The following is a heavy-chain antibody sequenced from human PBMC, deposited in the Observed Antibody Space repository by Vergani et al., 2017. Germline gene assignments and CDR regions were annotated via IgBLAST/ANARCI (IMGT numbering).Heavy chain of an antibody. CDR2: ISFDGNKK. J-gene: IGHJ6*03. V-gene: IGHV3-30*03. CDR1: GFSFTSYG. D-gene: IGHD3-3*01. CDR3: ARGNFWSGYGTHYMDV. Sequence: QVRLVESGGGVVQPGRSLRLSCAASGFSFTSYGMHWVRQPPGKGLEWVATISFDGNKKDYTEAVRGRFTISRDSSKTLYLQMDSLRVEDTAVYYCARGNFWSGYGTHYMDVWGKGTTVTVSS.